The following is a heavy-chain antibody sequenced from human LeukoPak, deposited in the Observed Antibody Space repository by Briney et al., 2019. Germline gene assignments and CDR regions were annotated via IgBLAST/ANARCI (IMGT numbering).Heavy chain of an antibody. CDR3: ATVFQQRGYYYMDV. V-gene: IGHV1-24*01. J-gene: IGHJ6*03. CDR1: GYTFTSYA. D-gene: IGHD6-13*01. CDR2: LDPEGGGL. Sequence: ASVKVSCKASGYTFTSYAMNWVRQAPGKGLEWLGGLDPEGGGLIYAQNFQGRVIMTEDTSTDTAYMELSSLKSEDTGVYYCATVFQQRGYYYMDVWGKGTTVTVSS.